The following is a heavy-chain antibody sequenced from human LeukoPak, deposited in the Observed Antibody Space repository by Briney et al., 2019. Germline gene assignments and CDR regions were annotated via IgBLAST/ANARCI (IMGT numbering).Heavy chain of an antibody. CDR1: GGSISSYY. V-gene: IGHV4-59*01. Sequence: SETLSLTCTVSGGSISSYYWSWIRQPPGKGLEWIGYIYYSGSTNYNPSLKSRVTISVDTSKNQFSLKLSSVTAADTAVYYCARLTAYGFDYWGQGTLVTVSS. J-gene: IGHJ4*02. D-gene: IGHD4-17*01. CDR2: IYYSGST. CDR3: ARLTAYGFDY.